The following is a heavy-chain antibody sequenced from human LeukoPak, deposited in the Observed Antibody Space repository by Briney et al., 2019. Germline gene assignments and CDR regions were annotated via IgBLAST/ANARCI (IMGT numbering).Heavy chain of an antibody. J-gene: IGHJ6*03. V-gene: IGHV3-74*01. CDR1: GFTFSSYW. Sequence: GGSLRLSCAASGFTFSSYWMHWVRQAPGKGLVWVSRINSDGSSTSYADSVKGRFTISRDNAKNTLYLQMNSLRAEDTAVYYCARVGYSLATNYYYYMDVWGKGTTVTISS. D-gene: IGHD2-2*02. CDR3: ARVGYSLATNYYYYMDV. CDR2: INSDGSST.